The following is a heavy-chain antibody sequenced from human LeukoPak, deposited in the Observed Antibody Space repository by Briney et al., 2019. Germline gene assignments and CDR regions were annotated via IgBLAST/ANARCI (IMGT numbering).Heavy chain of an antibody. J-gene: IGHJ3*02. CDR1: GYTLTELS. D-gene: IGHD6-13*01. V-gene: IGHV1-24*01. CDR2: FDPEDGET. Sequence: GASVKVSCKVSGYTLTELSMHWVRQAPGKGLEWMGGFDPEDGETIYAQKFQGRVTMTEDTSTDTAYMELSSLRSEDTAVYYCATDRSTGYSSSWSAFDIWGQGTMVTVSS. CDR3: ATDRSTGYSSSWSAFDI.